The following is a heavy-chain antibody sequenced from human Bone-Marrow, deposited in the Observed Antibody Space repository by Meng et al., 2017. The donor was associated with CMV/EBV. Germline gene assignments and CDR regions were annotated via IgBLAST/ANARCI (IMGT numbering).Heavy chain of an antibody. J-gene: IGHJ4*02. D-gene: IGHD1-14*01. V-gene: IGHV3-23*03. CDR2: IYSGGSST. CDR1: GFTFTTYA. CDR3: AKFGTASEHY. Sequence: GASLKISCAASGFTFTTYAMSGVRQAPGKGLEWVSVIYSGGSSTYYADSVKGRFTISRDNSKNTLYLQMNSLRAEDTAVYYCAKFGTASEHYWGQGTLVTVSS.